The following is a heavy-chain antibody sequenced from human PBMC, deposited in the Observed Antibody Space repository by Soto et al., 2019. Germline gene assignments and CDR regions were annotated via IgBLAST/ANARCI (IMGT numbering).Heavy chain of an antibody. CDR3: AREFKVVLGVYGFGFDP. CDR2: INHSGST. V-gene: IGHV4-34*01. CDR1: GGSFSGYY. Sequence: SETLSLTCAVYGGSFSGYYWSWIRQPPGKGLEWIGEINHSGSTNYNPSLKSRVTISVDTSKNQFSLKLSSVPAADTAVYYFAREFKVVLGVYGFGFDPWCQGTLVTVSS. D-gene: IGHD2-8*01. J-gene: IGHJ5*02.